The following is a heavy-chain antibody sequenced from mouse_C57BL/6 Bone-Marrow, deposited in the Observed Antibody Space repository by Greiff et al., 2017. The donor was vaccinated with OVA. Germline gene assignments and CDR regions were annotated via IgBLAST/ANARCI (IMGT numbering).Heavy chain of an antibody. CDR3: LRDCDY. CDR2: IDPETGGT. V-gene: IGHV1-15*01. Sequence: QVQLKESGAELVRPGASVTLSCKASGYTFTDYEMHWVKQTPVHGLEWIGAIDPETGGTAYNQKFKGKAILTADKSSSTAYMELRSLTSEDSAVYYCLRDCDYWGQGTTRTVSS. CDR1: GYTFTDYE. J-gene: IGHJ2*01.